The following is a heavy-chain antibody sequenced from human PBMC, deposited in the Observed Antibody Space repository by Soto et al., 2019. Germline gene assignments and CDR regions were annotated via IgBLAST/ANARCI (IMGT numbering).Heavy chain of an antibody. CDR1: GFTFSSYA. CDR3: AREIAVAGTAGSWFDP. J-gene: IGHJ5*02. V-gene: IGHV3-30-3*01. Sequence: QVQLVESGGGVVQPGRSLRLSCAASGFTFSSYAMHWVRQAPGKGLEWVAVISYDGSNKYYADSVKGRFTISRDNSKNTLYLQMNSLRAEDTAVYYCAREIAVAGTAGSWFDPWGQGTLVTVSS. CDR2: ISYDGSNK. D-gene: IGHD6-19*01.